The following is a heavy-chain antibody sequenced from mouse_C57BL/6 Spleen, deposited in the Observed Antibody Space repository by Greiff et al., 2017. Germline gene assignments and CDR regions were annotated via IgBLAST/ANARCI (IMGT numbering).Heavy chain of an antibody. J-gene: IGHJ2*01. CDR3: AREVLLCAYYFDY. CDR1: GYTFTDYE. V-gene: IGHV1-15*01. D-gene: IGHD2-1*01. CDR2: IDPETGGT. Sequence: QVQLQQSGAELVRPGASVTLSCKASGYTFTDYEMHWVKQTPVHGLEWIGAIDPETGGTAYNQKFKGKAILTADKSSSTAYMELRSLTSEDSAVYYGAREVLLCAYYFDYWGQGTTLTVSA.